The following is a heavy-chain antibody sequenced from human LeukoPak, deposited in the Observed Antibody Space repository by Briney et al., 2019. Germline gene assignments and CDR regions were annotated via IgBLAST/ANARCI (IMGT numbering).Heavy chain of an antibody. CDR1: GFTFDDYA. V-gene: IGHV3-9*01. D-gene: IGHD3-22*01. CDR3: EKDNNYHTSAYYGVFDI. J-gene: IGHJ3*02. CDR2: ISWNSGRS. Sequence: GGSLRLSCVASGFTFDDYAMHWVRQAPGKGLEWVSGISWNSGRSGYADSVKGRFTIFRDNTKKSLYLQMDSLRAEDTALYYCEKDNNYHTSAYYGVFDIWGKGTMVPVS.